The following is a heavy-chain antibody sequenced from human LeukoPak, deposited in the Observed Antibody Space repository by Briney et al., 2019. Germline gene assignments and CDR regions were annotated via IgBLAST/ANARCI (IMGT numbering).Heavy chain of an antibody. CDR3: ARNFGYCSSTSCYRGAYYYYMDV. V-gene: IGHV4-34*01. Sequence: SETLSLTCAVYGGSFSSYYWSWFRQPPGKGLEWIGEINHSGSTNYNPSLKSQVTISVDTSKNQFSLKLSSVTAADTAVYYCARNFGYCSSTSCYRGAYYYYMDVWGKGTTVTVSS. CDR2: INHSGST. CDR1: GGSFSSYY. D-gene: IGHD2-2*01. J-gene: IGHJ6*03.